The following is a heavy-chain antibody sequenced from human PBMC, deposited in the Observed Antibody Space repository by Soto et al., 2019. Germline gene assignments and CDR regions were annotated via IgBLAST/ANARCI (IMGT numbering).Heavy chain of an antibody. CDR2: VYYTGST. V-gene: IGHV4-59*01. J-gene: IGHJ4*02. CDR3: ARSIAVPSSHIDH. CDR1: GGSMSGYY. Sequence: SETLSLTCRVSGGSMSGYYWSWIRQAPGKGLEWIGYVYYTGSTNYNPSLQSRVAISVDTSNKQFSLSLRLVTAADTAVYFCARSIAVPSSHIDHWGQGIRVTVSS. D-gene: IGHD6-6*01.